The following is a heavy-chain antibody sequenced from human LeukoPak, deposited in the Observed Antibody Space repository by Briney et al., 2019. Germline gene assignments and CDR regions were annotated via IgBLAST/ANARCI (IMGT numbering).Heavy chain of an antibody. CDR3: AREISDSSGYYGQ. D-gene: IGHD3-22*01. Sequence: VASVKVSCKASGGTFSSYANSWVRQAPGQGLEWMGGIIPIFGTANYAQKFQGRVTITTDESTSTAYMELSSLRSEDTAVYYCAREISDSSGYYGQWGQGTLVTVSS. CDR1: GGTFSSYA. CDR2: IIPIFGTA. V-gene: IGHV1-69*05. J-gene: IGHJ4*02.